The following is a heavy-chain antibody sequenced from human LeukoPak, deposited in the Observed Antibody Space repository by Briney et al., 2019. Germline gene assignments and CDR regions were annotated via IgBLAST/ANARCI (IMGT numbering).Heavy chain of an antibody. Sequence: GASVNVSCKASGYTFTGYYMHWVRQAPGQGLEWMGWINPNSGGTNYAQKFQGRVTMTRNTSISTAYMELSSLRSEDTAVYYCARRASDYDSFDYWGQGTLVTVSS. D-gene: IGHD4/OR15-4a*01. CDR3: ARRASDYDSFDY. V-gene: IGHV1-2*02. J-gene: IGHJ4*02. CDR1: GYTFTGYY. CDR2: INPNSGGT.